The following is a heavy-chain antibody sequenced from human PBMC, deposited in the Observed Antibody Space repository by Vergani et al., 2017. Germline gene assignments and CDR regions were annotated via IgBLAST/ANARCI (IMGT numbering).Heavy chain of an antibody. CDR1: GFTFSSYA. D-gene: IGHD2-15*01. CDR3: ANRAAPVPRGRGTEN. V-gene: IGHV3-64D*06. CDR2: ISTNGGNK. Sequence: VQLVESGGGLVQPGGSLRLSCSTFGFTFSSYAMYWVRQAPGKGLEFVSSISTNGGNKYYADSVKGRFTISRDNSESTLHLQMTSLRAEDTAVYYCANRAAPVPRGRGTENWGQGTLVTVSS. J-gene: IGHJ4*02.